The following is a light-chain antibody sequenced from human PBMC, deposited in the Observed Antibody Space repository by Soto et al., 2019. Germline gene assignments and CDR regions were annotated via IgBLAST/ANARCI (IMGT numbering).Light chain of an antibody. CDR2: DAS. J-gene: IGKJ4*01. CDR3: QQGSNWPLT. Sequence: EIVLTQSPATLSLSPGERATLSCRASQSVNSYLAWYQQKPGQAPRLLIYDASKRATGIPARFSGSGAGTDCTLTISSLEPEDFAVYYCQQGSNWPLTFGGGTKVEIK. V-gene: IGKV3-11*01. CDR1: QSVNSY.